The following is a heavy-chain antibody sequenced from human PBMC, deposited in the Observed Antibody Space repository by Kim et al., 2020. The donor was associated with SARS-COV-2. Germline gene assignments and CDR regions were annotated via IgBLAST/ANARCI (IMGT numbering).Heavy chain of an antibody. D-gene: IGHD1-26*01. CDR1: GYTFTGYY. CDR2: INPNSGGT. V-gene: IGHV1-2*02. CDR3: ARVRRWELILRDAFDI. Sequence: ASVKVSCKASGYTFTGYYMHWVRQAPGQGLEWMGWINPNSGGTNYAQKFQGRVTMTRDTSISTAYMELSRLRSDDTAVYYCARVRRWELILRDAFDIWGQGTMVTVSS. J-gene: IGHJ3*02.